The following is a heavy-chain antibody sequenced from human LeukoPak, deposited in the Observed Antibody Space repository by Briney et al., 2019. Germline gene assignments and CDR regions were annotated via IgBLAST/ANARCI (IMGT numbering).Heavy chain of an antibody. CDR1: GFTVSSNY. CDR2: IYSGGST. D-gene: IGHD3-22*01. J-gene: IGHJ4*02. CDR3: VAYYYDSIDY. Sequence: GGSLRLSCAASGFTVSSNYMSWVRQAPGKGLEWVSVIYSGGSTYYADSVKGRFTISRDNSKNTLYLQMNSLRAEDTAVYYCVAYYYDSIDYWGQGTLVTVSS. V-gene: IGHV3-66*01.